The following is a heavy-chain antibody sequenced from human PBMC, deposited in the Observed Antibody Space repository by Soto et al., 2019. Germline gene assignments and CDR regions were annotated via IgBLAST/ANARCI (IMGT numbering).Heavy chain of an antibody. J-gene: IGHJ4*02. CDR3: ARVGGVPSSSPGLAY. D-gene: IGHD6-13*01. CDR2: ISNSASI. CDR1: GGSISGNFYY. Sequence: QLQLQESGPGLVKPSETLSLTCTVSGGSISGNFYYWGWIRQPPGKGLEWIASISNSASINANPSLKSRVTISVDTSKNQFSLRLTSVTAMDTAVYYCARVGGVPSSSPGLAYWAQGILVTVSS. V-gene: IGHV4-39*01.